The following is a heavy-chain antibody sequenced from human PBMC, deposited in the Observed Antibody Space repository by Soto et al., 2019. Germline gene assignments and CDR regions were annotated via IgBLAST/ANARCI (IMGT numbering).Heavy chain of an antibody. CDR1: GGSISSYY. CDR3: ARVHLYFHWLLDP. J-gene: IGHJ5*02. D-gene: IGHD3-9*01. V-gene: IGHV4-59*01. CDR2: IYYSGSI. Sequence: SETLSLTCTVSGGSISSYYWSWSRQPPGKGLEWIGYIYYSGSINYNPSLKSRFTISVDTSTNQFSLKLSSVTAADTAVYYCARVHLYFHWLLDPWGQGTLVTVS.